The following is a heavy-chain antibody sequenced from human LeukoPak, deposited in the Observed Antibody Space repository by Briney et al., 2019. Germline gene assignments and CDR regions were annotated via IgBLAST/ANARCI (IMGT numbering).Heavy chain of an antibody. Sequence: GGSLRLSCAASGFTFSSYDMHWVRQATGKGLEWVSAIGTAGDTYYPGSVKGRFTISRENAKNSLYLQMNSLRAGDTAVYYCARDYDSSSSPVSYWYFDLWGRGTLVTVSS. D-gene: IGHD6-6*01. CDR3: ARDYDSSSSPVSYWYFDL. V-gene: IGHV3-13*01. CDR1: GFTFSSYD. CDR2: IGTAGDT. J-gene: IGHJ2*01.